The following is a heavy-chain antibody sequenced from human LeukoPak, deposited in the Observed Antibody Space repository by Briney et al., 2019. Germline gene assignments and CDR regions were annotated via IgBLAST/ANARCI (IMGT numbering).Heavy chain of an antibody. D-gene: IGHD3-22*01. Sequence: ASVKVSCKVSGYTLTELSMHWVRQAPGKGLEWMGGFDPEDGEAIYAQKFQGRVTMTEDTSTDTAYMELSSLRSEDTAVYYCATAPTRYYYDSSGYPPHYWGQGTLVTVSS. J-gene: IGHJ4*02. V-gene: IGHV1-24*01. CDR2: FDPEDGEA. CDR3: ATAPTRYYYDSSGYPPHY. CDR1: GYTLTELS.